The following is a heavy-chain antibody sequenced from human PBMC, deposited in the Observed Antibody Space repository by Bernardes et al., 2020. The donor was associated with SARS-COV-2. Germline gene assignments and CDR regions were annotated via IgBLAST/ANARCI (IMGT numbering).Heavy chain of an antibody. CDR2: IYTSGST. CDR3: ARGGRIAVAGYYYYYGMDV. CDR1: GGSISSGSYY. Sequence: SETLSLTRTVSGGSISSGSYYWSWIRQPAGKGLEWIGRIYTSGSTNYNPSLKSRVTISVDTSKNQFSLKLSSVTAADTAVYYCARGGRIAVAGYYYYYGMDVWGQGTTVTVSS. D-gene: IGHD6-19*01. V-gene: IGHV4-61*02. J-gene: IGHJ6*02.